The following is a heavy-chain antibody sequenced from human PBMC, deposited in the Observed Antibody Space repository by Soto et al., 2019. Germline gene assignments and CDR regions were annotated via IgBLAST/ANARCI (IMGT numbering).Heavy chain of an antibody. Sequence: PSKNPCLTCAVYGGSFSGYYWSWIRQPPGKGLEWIGEINHSESTNYNPSLKSRGTISVDTSKNQFSLKLSSVTAADTAVYYCARVVINYDISGYYYYYYYYYGMDVWGQGTPV. CDR1: GGSFSGYY. CDR2: INHSEST. J-gene: IGHJ6*02. D-gene: IGHD3-22*01. V-gene: IGHV4-34*01. CDR3: ARVVINYDISGYYYYYYYYYGMDV.